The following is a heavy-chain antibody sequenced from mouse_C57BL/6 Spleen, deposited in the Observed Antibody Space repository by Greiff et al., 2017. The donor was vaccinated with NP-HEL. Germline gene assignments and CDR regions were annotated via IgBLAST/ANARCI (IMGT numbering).Heavy chain of an antibody. D-gene: IGHD1-1*01. V-gene: IGHV1-55*01. CDR3: ARGDYYGSSPYYFDY. CDR2: IYPGSGST. Sequence: QVQLKQPGAELVKPGASVKMSCKASGYTFTSYWITWVKQRPGQGLEWIGDIYPGSGSTNYNEEFKSKATLTVDTSSSTAYMQLSSLTSEDSAVYYCARGDYYGSSPYYFDYWGQGTTLTVSS. CDR1: GYTFTSYW. J-gene: IGHJ2*01.